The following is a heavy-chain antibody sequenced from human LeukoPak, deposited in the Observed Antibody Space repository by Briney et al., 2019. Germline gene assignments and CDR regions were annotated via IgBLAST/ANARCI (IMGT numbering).Heavy chain of an antibody. D-gene: IGHD3-22*01. CDR2: VFHTGST. Sequence: SETLSLTCTVSGGSIDTYYWNWIRQPPGKGLEWIGYVFHTGSTNYDPSLKSRVTISVDTSKNQFSLKLSSVTAADTAVYYCARDTYYYDSSGYNDAFDIWGQGTMVTVSS. J-gene: IGHJ3*02. V-gene: IGHV4-59*12. CDR1: GGSIDTYY. CDR3: ARDTYYYDSSGYNDAFDI.